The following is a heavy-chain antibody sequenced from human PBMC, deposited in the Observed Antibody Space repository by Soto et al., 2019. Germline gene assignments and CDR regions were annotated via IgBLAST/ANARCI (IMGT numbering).Heavy chain of an antibody. CDR2: IDPSDSYT. D-gene: IGHD2-2*01. V-gene: IGHV5-10-1*01. Sequence: GESLKISCKGSGYSFTSYWISWVRQMPGKGLEWMGRIDPSDSYTNYSPSFQGHVTISADKSISTAYLQWSSLKASDTAMYYCARRVVVPAANDYYYYGMDVWGQGTTVTVS. CDR1: GYSFTSYW. J-gene: IGHJ6*02. CDR3: ARRVVVPAANDYYYYGMDV.